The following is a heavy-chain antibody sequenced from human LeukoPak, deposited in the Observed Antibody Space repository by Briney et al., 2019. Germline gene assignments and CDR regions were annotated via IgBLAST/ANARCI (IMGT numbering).Heavy chain of an antibody. J-gene: IGHJ6*03. D-gene: IGHD2/OR15-2a*01. Sequence: SGTLSLTCTVSGGSISSGSYYWSWIRQPAGKGLEWIGRIYTSGSTNYNPSLKSRVTISVDTSKNQFSLKLSSVTAADTAVYYCARAQYSFYYYYYMDVWGKGTTVTVSS. CDR3: ARAQYSFYYYYYMDV. V-gene: IGHV4-61*02. CDR2: IYTSGST. CDR1: GGSISSGSYY.